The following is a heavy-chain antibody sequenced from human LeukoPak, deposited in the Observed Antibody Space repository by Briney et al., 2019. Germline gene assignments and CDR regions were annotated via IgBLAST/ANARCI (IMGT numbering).Heavy chain of an antibody. D-gene: IGHD3-3*01. CDR2: INNPGTGT. CDR1: GFTFSSYW. CDR3: ARGSGGFDY. J-gene: IGHJ4*02. Sequence: PGGSLRLSCEASGFTFSSYWMHWVRQVPGKGLVWVARINNPGTGTTYADAVKGRFTISRDNAKNTLYLQMNSLRADDTAIYYCARGSGGFDYWGQGTLITVSS. V-gene: IGHV3-74*01.